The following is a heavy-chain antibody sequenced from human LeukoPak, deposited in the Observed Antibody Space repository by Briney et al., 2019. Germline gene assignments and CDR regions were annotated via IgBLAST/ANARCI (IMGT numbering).Heavy chain of an antibody. CDR1: GFTFRSYW. J-gene: IGHJ5*02. V-gene: IGHV3-74*01. CDR2: IKGDGSAA. CDR3: ARSDWLVP. Sequence: PGGSLRLSCAASGFTFRSYWMHWVRQAPGKGLVWVSRIKGDGSAASYADSVKGRFTISRDNTKNTLYLQMNSLRVEDMAVYYCARSDWLVPWGQGALVTVSS.